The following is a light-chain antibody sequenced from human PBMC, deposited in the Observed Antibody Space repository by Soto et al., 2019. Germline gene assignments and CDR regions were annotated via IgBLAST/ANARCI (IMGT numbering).Light chain of an antibody. J-gene: IGKJ3*01. Sequence: DIQMTQSPSSLSASVGDRVTITCRASQGINHYLAWFQQKPGKVPKLLIYATSTLQSGVPSRFSGSGFGTDFSLTISILQPEDVATYYCQKHNSAPLFFGPGTKVEIK. CDR1: QGINHY. V-gene: IGKV1-27*01. CDR3: QKHNSAPLF. CDR2: ATS.